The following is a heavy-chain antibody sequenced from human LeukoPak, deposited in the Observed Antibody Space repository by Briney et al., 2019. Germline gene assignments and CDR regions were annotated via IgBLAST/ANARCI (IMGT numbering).Heavy chain of an antibody. V-gene: IGHV4-39*07. J-gene: IGHJ4*02. D-gene: IGHD3-3*01. CDR2: IYYSGST. CDR1: GGSISSSSYY. CDR3: ARFTYYDFWSGYYQYYFDY. Sequence: SETLSLTCTVSGGSISSSSYYWGWIRQPPGKGLEWIGSIYYSGSTYYNPSLKSRVTISVDTSKNQFSLKLSSVTAADTAVYYCARFTYYDFWSGYYQYYFDYWGQGTLVTVSS.